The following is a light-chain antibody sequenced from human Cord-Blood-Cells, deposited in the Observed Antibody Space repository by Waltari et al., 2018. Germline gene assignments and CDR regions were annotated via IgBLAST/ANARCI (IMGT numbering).Light chain of an antibody. V-gene: IGKV6D-21*02. CDR1: QSIGSS. CDR3: HQSSSLPLT. J-gene: IGKJ4*01. CDR2: YAS. Sequence: IVRTKSSDFQSANPKETANITCRPSQSIGSSLHWYQQKPDQSPKLLIKYASQSISGVPSRFSGSGSGTDFTLTINSLEAEDAAAYYCHQSSSLPLTFGGGTKVEIK.